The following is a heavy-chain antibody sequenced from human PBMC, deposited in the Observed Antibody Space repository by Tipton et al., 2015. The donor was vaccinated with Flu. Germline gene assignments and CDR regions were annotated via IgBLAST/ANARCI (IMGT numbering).Heavy chain of an antibody. J-gene: IGHJ4*02. V-gene: IGHV3-7*01. CDR2: INQDGSEK. CDR3: AREEGHYYDTSGFFDY. Sequence: SLRLSCAASGFTFSTFWMRWVRQAPGKGLEWVANINQDGSEKYYVDSVKGRFTISRDNAKNSLYLQMNSPRAEDTAVYYCAREEGHYYDTSGFFDYWGQGTLVTVSS. CDR1: GFTFSTFW. D-gene: IGHD3-22*01.